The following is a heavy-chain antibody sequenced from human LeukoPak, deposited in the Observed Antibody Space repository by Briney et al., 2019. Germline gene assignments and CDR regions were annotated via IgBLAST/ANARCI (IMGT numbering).Heavy chain of an antibody. V-gene: IGHV3-23*01. CDR2: ISGSGGST. D-gene: IGHD2-15*01. J-gene: IGHJ4*02. CDR1: GFAFSSYA. CDR3: ARAPDDCSGGSCYSVWVY. Sequence: QSGGSLRLSCAASGFAFSSYAMSWVRQAPGKGLEWVSAISGSGGSTYYADSVKGRFTISRDNSKNTLYLQMNSLRAEDTAVYYCARAPDDCSGGSCYSVWVYWGQGTLVTVSS.